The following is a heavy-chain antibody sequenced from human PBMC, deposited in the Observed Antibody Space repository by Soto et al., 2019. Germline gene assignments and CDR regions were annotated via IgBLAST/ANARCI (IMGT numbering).Heavy chain of an antibody. CDR3: ARDSSCDFWSGCKGFDP. J-gene: IGHJ5*02. V-gene: IGHV1-8*01. D-gene: IGHD3-3*01. Sequence: QVQLVQSGAEVKKPGASVKVSCKASGYTFTSYDINWVRQATGQGLEWMGWMNPNSGNTGYAQKFQGRVTMTRNTSISSAYMELSSLRSEGTAVYYCARDSSCDFWSGCKGFDPWGQGTLVTVSS. CDR2: MNPNSGNT. CDR1: GYTFTSYD.